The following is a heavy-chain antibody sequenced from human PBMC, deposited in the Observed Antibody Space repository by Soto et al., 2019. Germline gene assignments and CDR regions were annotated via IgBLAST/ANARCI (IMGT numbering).Heavy chain of an antibody. J-gene: IGHJ6*02. D-gene: IGHD6-19*01. Sequence: SLRLSCAASGFNFSTYGMHWVRQVPGQGPEWVAVISYDGSKETYADSVKGRFTISRDNSKNTLYLQMNSLRVEDTALYYCAKEGRQWLISYYGMHVSGQATLLTGSS. V-gene: IGHV3-30*18. CDR3: AKEGRQWLISYYGMHV. CDR2: ISYDGSKE. CDR1: GFNFSTYG.